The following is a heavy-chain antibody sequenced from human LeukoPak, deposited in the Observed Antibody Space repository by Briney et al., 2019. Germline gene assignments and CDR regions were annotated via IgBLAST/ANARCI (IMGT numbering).Heavy chain of an antibody. CDR2: ISWNSGSI. CDR3: AKPEKYGNIVVVVAAIPLGY. J-gene: IGHJ4*02. D-gene: IGHD2-15*01. V-gene: IGHV3-9*01. CDR1: GFTFDDYA. Sequence: PGRSLRLSCAASGFTFDDYAMHWVRQAPGKGLEWVSGISWNSGSIGYADSVKGRFTISRDNSKNTLYLQMNSLRAEDTAVYYCAKPEKYGNIVVVVAAIPLGYWGQGTLVTVSS.